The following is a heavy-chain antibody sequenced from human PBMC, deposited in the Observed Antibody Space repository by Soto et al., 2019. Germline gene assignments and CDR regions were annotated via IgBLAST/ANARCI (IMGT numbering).Heavy chain of an antibody. Sequence: GGSLRLSCAASGFTVSSNYMSWVRQAPGKGLEWVSVIYSGGSTYYADSVKGRFTISRDNSKNTLYLQMNSLRAEDTVVYYCARASYDFWNYYFDYWGQGTLVTVSS. CDR1: GFTVSSNY. D-gene: IGHD3-3*01. CDR2: IYSGGST. J-gene: IGHJ4*02. CDR3: ARASYDFWNYYFDY. V-gene: IGHV3-53*01.